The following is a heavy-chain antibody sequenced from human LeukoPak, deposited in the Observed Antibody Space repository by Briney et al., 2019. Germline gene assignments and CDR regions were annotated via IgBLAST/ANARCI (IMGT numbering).Heavy chain of an antibody. V-gene: IGHV4-31*03. CDR1: GASISSGVYY. Sequence: PSETLSLTCTVSGASISSGVYYWGWIRQHPEKGLEWIGYIFYSGSTYYNPSLKSRVTIAVDTSKNHFSLKLSSVTAADTAVYYCARGPWFGDANWFDPWGQGTLVTVS. CDR3: ARGPWFGDANWFDP. CDR2: IFYSGST. D-gene: IGHD3-10*01. J-gene: IGHJ5*02.